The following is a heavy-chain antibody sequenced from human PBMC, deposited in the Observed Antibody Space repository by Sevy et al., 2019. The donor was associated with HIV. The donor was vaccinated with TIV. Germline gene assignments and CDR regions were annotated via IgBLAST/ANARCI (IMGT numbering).Heavy chain of an antibody. CDR3: ASLDSGWSGRPFDY. J-gene: IGHJ4*02. CDR2: IYHSGST. V-gene: IGHV4-38-2*01. Sequence: SQTLSLTCAVSGYSISSGYYWGWIRQPPGKGLEWIGSIYHSGSTYYNPSLKSRVTISVDTSKNQFSLKLSSVTAADTAVYYCASLDSGWSGRPFDYWDQGTLVTVSS. D-gene: IGHD6-19*01. CDR1: GYSISSGYY.